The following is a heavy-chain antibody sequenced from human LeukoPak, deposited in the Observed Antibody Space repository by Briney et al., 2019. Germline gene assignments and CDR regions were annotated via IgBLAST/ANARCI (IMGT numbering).Heavy chain of an antibody. V-gene: IGHV4-30-4*01. CDR2: IYYSGST. CDR3: ARDRYKNYYGMDV. D-gene: IGHD1-1*01. Sequence: SETLSLTCTVSGGSVSSGDYYWSWIRQPPGKGPEWIGSIYYSGSTYYNPSLKSRVTISVDTSKNQFSLNLRSVTAADTAVYYCARDRYKNYYGMDVWGKGTTVAVSS. CDR1: GGSVSSGDYY. J-gene: IGHJ6*04.